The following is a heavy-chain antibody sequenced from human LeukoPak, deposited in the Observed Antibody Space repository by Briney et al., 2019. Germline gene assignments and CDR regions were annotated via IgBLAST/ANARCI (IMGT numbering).Heavy chain of an antibody. D-gene: IGHD1-26*01. CDR2: IIPIFGTA. Sequence: GASVKVSCKASGGTFSSYAISWVRQAPGQGLEWMGGIIPIFGTANYAQKFQGRVTITADESTSTAYMELSSLRSEDTAMYYCGGSRLDYFDCWGQGTLVTVSS. CDR3: GGSRLDYFDC. V-gene: IGHV1-69*13. J-gene: IGHJ4*02. CDR1: GGTFSSYA.